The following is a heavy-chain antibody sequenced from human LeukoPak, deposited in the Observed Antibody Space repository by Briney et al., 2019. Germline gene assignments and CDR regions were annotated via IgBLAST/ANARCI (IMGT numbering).Heavy chain of an antibody. CDR1: GFTFSSYA. CDR2: ISYDGSNK. Sequence: GGSLRLSCAASGFTFSSYAMHWVRQAPGKGLEWVAVISYDGSNKYYADSVKGRFTISRDNSKNTLYLQMNSLRAEDTAVYYCARDFWNGYYFDYWGQGTLVTVSS. J-gene: IGHJ4*02. D-gene: IGHD3-3*01. V-gene: IGHV3-30-3*01. CDR3: ARDFWNGYYFDY.